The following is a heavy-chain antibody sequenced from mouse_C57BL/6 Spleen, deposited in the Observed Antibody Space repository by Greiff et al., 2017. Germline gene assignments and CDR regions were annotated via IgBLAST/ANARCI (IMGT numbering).Heavy chain of an antibody. J-gene: IGHJ2*01. CDR3: ARTITTVVATRAGFDY. CDR2: ILPGSGST. D-gene: IGHD1-1*01. Sequence: QVQLKESGAELMKPGASVKLSCKATGYTFTGYWIEWVKQRPGHGLEWIGEILPGSGSTNYNEKFKGKATFTADTSSNTAYMQLSSLTTEDSAIYYCARTITTVVATRAGFDYWGQGTTLTVSS. V-gene: IGHV1-9*01. CDR1: GYTFTGYW.